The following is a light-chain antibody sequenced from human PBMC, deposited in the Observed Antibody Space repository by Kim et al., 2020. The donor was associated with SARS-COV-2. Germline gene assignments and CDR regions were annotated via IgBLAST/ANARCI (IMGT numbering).Light chain of an antibody. CDR3: QQYDGSPYT. V-gene: IGKV3-20*01. CDR2: GAS. CDR1: QSVSSGN. J-gene: IGKJ2*01. Sequence: EIVLTQSPGTLSLSLGQRATLSCRASQSVSSGNLAWYQQKPGQAPRLLIYGASSRATAIPDRFSGGGSGTDFTLTISRLEPEDFAVYYCQQYDGSPYTFGQGTKLEI.